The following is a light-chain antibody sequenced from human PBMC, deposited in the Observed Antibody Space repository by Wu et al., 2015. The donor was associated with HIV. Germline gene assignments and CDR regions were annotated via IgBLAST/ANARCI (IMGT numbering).Light chain of an antibody. Sequence: DIQMTQSPSSLSASVGDRVTITCQASQDISNYLNWYQQKPGKAPKLLIYLASTVQTGVPSRFSGSGSGTDFTFTISSLQSEDFATYYCQQYYSYPGFGGGTKVEIK. CDR3: QQYYSYPG. J-gene: IGKJ4*01. CDR2: LAS. V-gene: IGKV1-33*01. CDR1: QDISNY.